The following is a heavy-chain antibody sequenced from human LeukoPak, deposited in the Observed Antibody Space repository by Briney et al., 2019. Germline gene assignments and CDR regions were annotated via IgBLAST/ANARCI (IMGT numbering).Heavy chain of an antibody. CDR2: INHSGST. CDR1: GGSFSGYY. J-gene: IGHJ4*02. V-gene: IGHV4-34*01. Sequence: KPSETLSLTCAVYGGSFSGYYWSWIRQPPGKGLEWIGEINHSGSTNYNPSLKSRVTISVDTSKNQFSLKLSSVTAADTAVYYCARDGMLRGLDYWGQGTLVTISS. D-gene: IGHD2-8*01. CDR3: ARDGMLRGLDY.